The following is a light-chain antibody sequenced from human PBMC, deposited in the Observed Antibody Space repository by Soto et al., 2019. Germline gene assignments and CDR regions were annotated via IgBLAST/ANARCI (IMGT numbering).Light chain of an antibody. CDR3: QQTYSFPLT. J-gene: IGKJ4*01. CDR1: QGLSSY. V-gene: IGKV1-12*01. CDR2: GAS. Sequence: DIQMTQSPSSVSASVGDRVTITCRASQGLSSYLAWYQQKPGKAPNLLIYGASTLESGVPSRFGGSGSGTNFTLTISSLQPEDFATYYCQQTYSFPLTFGGGTKVEIK.